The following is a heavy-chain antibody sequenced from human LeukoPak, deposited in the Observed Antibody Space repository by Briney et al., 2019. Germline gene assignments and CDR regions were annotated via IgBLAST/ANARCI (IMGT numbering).Heavy chain of an antibody. Sequence: PGGSLRLSCAASGFTFSRYAMSWVRQAPGKGLEWVSAVIASGAATYYADSVKGQFTISRDKSKKTMSLQMNSLRAEDTAVYYCAKGDSGDYAFDYWGRGILVTVSS. CDR1: GFTFSRYA. CDR3: AKGDSGDYAFDY. V-gene: IGHV3-23*01. D-gene: IGHD4-17*01. CDR2: VIASGAAT. J-gene: IGHJ4*02.